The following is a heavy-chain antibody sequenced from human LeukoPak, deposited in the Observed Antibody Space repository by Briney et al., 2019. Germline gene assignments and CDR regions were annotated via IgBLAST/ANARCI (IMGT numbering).Heavy chain of an antibody. CDR3: ASGYCSSTSCYFYY. CDR2: IIPILGIA. J-gene: IGHJ4*02. Sequence: ASVKVSCKASGGTFSSYAISWVRQAPGQGLEWMGRIIPILGIANYAQKFQGRVTITADKSTSTAYMELSSLRSEDTAVYYCASGYCSSTSCYFYYWGQGTLVTVSS. V-gene: IGHV1-69*04. D-gene: IGHD2-2*01. CDR1: GGTFSSYA.